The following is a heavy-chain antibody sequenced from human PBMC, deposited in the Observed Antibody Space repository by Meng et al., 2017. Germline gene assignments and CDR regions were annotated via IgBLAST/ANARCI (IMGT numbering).Heavy chain of an antibody. CDR2: INHSGST. Sequence: HVQLHQWGAGLLQPSETLSCTCAGYGGSFSGYYWSWIRQPPGKGLEWIGEINHSGSTNYNPSLKSRVTISVDTSKNQFSLKLSSVTAADTAVYYCARGRSGTWPWYFDLWGRGTLVTVSS. CDR3: ARGRSGTWPWYFDL. CDR1: GGSFSGYY. D-gene: IGHD1-1*01. V-gene: IGHV4-34*01. J-gene: IGHJ2*01.